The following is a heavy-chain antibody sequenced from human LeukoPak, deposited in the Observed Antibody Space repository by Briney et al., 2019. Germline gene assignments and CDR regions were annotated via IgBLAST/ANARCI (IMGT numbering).Heavy chain of an antibody. D-gene: IGHD4-17*01. CDR2: ISAYNGNT. V-gene: IGHV1-18*01. CDR3: ARGSTVTPGWVDY. Sequence: ASVKVSCKASGYTFTSYGISWVRQAPGQGLEWMGWISAYNGNTNYAQKFQGRVTMITDTSTRTVYMELRSLRSDDTALYYCARGSTVTPGWVDYWGQGTLITVSS. J-gene: IGHJ4*02. CDR1: GYTFTSYG.